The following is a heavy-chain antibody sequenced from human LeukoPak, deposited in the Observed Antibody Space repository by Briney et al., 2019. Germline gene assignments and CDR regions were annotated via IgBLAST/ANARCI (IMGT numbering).Heavy chain of an antibody. V-gene: IGHV4-59*01. Sequence: SETLSLTCTVSGGSISSYYWSWIRQPPGKGLEWIGYIYYTGSTDYNPSLKSRVAISVDTSKNQFSLKLSSVTAADTAVYYCGGGLKAAPGTFDYWGQGTLVTVSS. J-gene: IGHJ4*02. D-gene: IGHD6-13*01. CDR3: GGGLKAAPGTFDY. CDR2: IYYTGST. CDR1: GGSISSYY.